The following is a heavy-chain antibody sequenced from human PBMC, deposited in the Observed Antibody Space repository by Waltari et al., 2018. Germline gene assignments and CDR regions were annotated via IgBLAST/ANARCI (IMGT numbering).Heavy chain of an antibody. V-gene: IGHV1-8*02. Sequence: QVQLVQSGAEVLRPGASVKVSCQASGYTFINYEINWVRQAAGQGLEWMGWVNPNTGATAYAQKCQGRITMTWDTFISTAYMELSNLISDDTAVLYCARGRDVFANFDYNWFDPWGQGTLVTVSS. D-gene: IGHD3-3*01. J-gene: IGHJ5*02. CDR2: VNPNTGAT. CDR1: GYTFINYE. CDR3: ARGRDVFANFDYNWFDP.